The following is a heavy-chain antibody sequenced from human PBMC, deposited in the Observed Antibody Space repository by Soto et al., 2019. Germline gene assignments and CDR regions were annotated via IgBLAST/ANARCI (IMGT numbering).Heavy chain of an antibody. CDR2: IYYSGST. J-gene: IGHJ6*02. Sequence: PSHTWPLSGSAISGGGYYWILIRQHPGKGLEWIGYIYYSGSTYYNPSLRSRVIMSVDTSKNQFSLKLSSVTAADTAVYYCARDHKCAVMDVWVQGTTVTVSS. CDR1: GSAISGGGYY. V-gene: IGHV4-31*02. CDR3: ARDHKCAVMDV.